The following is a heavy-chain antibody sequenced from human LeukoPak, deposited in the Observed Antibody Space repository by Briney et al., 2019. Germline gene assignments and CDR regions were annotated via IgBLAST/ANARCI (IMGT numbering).Heavy chain of an antibody. J-gene: IGHJ4*02. D-gene: IGHD2-2*02. CDR1: GYSISSGYY. CDR2: IYHSGST. V-gene: IGHV4-38-2*01. Sequence: SETLSLTCAVSGYSISSGYYWGWIRQPPGKGLEWIGSIYHSGSTYYNQSLKSRVTISVDTSKNQFSLKLSSVTAADTAVYYCARQQLYCSSTSCYNGWGQGTLITVSS. CDR3: ARQQLYCSSTSCYNG.